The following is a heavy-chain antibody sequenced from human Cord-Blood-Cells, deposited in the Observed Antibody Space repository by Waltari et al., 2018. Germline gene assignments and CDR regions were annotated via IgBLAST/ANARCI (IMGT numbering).Heavy chain of an antibody. CDR3: ARDETGDN. V-gene: IGHV3-21*01. D-gene: IGHD7-27*01. J-gene: IGHJ4*02. CDR2: MSSSSSYI. CDR1: GFTLGSDS. Sequence: EVQLVESGGGLVKPGVSLGLSFAASGFTLGSDSLKWVRQAPGKELESVSSMSSSSSYIYYADSVKGRFTISRDNAKNSLYLKMNSLRAEDTAVYYCARDETGDNWGQGTLVTVSS.